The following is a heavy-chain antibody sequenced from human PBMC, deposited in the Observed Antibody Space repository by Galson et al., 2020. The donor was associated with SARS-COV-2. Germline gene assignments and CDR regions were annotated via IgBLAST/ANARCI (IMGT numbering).Heavy chain of an antibody. J-gene: IGHJ4*02. CDR2: IYYSGST. D-gene: IGHD3-10*01. V-gene: IGHV4-39*01. CDR3: ARHGWLWFGDRYYFDY. CDR1: GGSISSSSYY. Sequence: SETLSLTCTVSGGSISSSSYYWGWIRQPPGKGLEWIGSIYYSGSTYYNPSLKSRVTISVDTSKNQFSLKLSSVTAADTAVYYCARHGWLWFGDRYYFDYWGQGTLVTVSS.